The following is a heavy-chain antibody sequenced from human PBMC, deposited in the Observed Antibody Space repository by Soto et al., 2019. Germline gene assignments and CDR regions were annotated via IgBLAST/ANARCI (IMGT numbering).Heavy chain of an antibody. V-gene: IGHV4-34*01. CDR1: GGSFSGYY. CDR2: INHSGST. J-gene: IGHJ5*02. Sequence: QVQLQQWGAGLLKPSETLSLTCAVYGGSFSGYYWSWIRQPPGKGLEWIGEINHSGSTNYNPSLKSRVTISVDTSKNQFSLKLSSVTAADTAVYYCARGGRSRRLGNSCWFDPWGQGTLVTVSS. D-gene: IGHD1-7*01. CDR3: ARGGRSRRLGNSCWFDP.